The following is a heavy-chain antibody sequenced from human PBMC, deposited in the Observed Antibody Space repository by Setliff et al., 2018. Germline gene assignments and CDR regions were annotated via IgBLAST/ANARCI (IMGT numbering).Heavy chain of an antibody. CDR3: ARDEGGFLQLDH. J-gene: IGHJ4*02. Sequence: KPSETLSLTCSVSGGSINSGGYYWTWIRRRPGRGLEWIGHIYYRGTTHYNESLKSRVAIFIDTSRNHFSLSLTSVTAADTAMYYCARDEGGFLQLDHWGLGNLVTVSS. CDR2: IYYRGTT. D-gene: IGHD3-16*01. V-gene: IGHV4-31*03. CDR1: GGSINSGGYY.